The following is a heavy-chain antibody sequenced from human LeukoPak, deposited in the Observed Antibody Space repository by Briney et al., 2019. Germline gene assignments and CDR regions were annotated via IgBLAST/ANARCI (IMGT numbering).Heavy chain of an antibody. CDR1: GFTFSSYG. V-gene: IGHV3-23*01. Sequence: PGGSLRLSCAASGFTFSSYGMSWVRQAPGKGLEWVSAISGSGGSTYYADSVKGRFTISRDNSKNTLYLQMNSLRAEDTAVYYCANPIGEFLPYYFDYWAREPWSPSPQ. D-gene: IGHD3-10*01. CDR2: ISGSGGST. J-gene: IGHJ4*02. CDR3: ANPIGEFLPYYFDY.